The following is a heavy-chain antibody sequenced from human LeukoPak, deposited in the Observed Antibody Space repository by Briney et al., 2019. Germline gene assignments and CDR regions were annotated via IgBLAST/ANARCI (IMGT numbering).Heavy chain of an antibody. J-gene: IGHJ5*01. Sequence: KPSETLSLTCTVSGGSISSSDYYWGWIRQPPGKGLEWIASIYYSGTTHYNPSHQSRVTMSVDTSKNQFSLKLSSVTAADTAVYYCARVNTQGVPSPWGQGILVTISS. CDR3: ARVNTQGVPSP. D-gene: IGHD2-15*01. CDR2: IYYSGTT. V-gene: IGHV4-39*01. CDR1: GGSISSSDYY.